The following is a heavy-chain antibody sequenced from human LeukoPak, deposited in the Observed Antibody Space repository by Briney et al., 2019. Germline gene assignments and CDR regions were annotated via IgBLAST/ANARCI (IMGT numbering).Heavy chain of an antibody. V-gene: IGHV3-66*01. Sequence: GGSLRLSCAASGFTVSNNYVSWIRQAPGKGLEWVSVIYTGGATYYANSVKGRFTISRDNSKNTLSLQMNNLGAEDSAVYYCARGPRYCSSTSCSDFFDSWGQGTLVTISS. CDR2: IYTGGAT. CDR1: GFTVSNNY. J-gene: IGHJ4*02. CDR3: ARGPRYCSSTSCSDFFDS. D-gene: IGHD2-2*01.